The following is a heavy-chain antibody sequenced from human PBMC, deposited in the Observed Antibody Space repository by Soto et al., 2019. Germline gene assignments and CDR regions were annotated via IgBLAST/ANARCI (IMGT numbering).Heavy chain of an antibody. CDR2: IKGDGSEK. Sequence: EVHLVESGGDLVQPGGSLRLSCTASGFTFSSHGMSWVRQAPGKGLEWVANIKGDGSEKYYVDSVKGRFTISRDNAKNSLFLQMNSLRVEDTALYYCAKDVRWGQGTLVTVSS. J-gene: IGHJ4*02. CDR1: GFTFSSHG. V-gene: IGHV3-7*04. CDR3: AKDVR.